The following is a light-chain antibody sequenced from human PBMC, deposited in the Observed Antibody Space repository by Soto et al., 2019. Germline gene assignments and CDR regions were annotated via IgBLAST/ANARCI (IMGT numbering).Light chain of an antibody. CDR1: SANIGSNY. Sequence: EQKVTISCSGSSANIGSNYVSWYQHLPGTAPKLVIYDSDRRPSEIPDRFSGSKSGTSATLDITGLQTGDEADYYCGAWDGSLSVVLFGGGTKLTVL. J-gene: IGLJ2*01. V-gene: IGLV1-51*01. CDR2: DSD. CDR3: GAWDGSLSVVL.